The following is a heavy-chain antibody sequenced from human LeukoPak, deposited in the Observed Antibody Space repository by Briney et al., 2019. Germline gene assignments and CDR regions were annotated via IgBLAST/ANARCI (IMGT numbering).Heavy chain of an antibody. Sequence: SETLSLTCTVSGGSISSSNYYWGWIRQPPGRGLEWIGSISYRGSTYYNPSLKSRVTISVDTSKNQFSLNLSSVTAADTAVYYCARGGGTVTTEPEYFQHWGQGTLVTVSS. CDR1: GGSISSSNYY. CDR3: ARGGGTVTTEPEYFQH. D-gene: IGHD4-17*01. J-gene: IGHJ1*01. CDR2: ISYRGST. V-gene: IGHV4-39*01.